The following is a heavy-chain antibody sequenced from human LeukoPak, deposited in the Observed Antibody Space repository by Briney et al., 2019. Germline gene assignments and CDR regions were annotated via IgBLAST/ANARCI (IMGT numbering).Heavy chain of an antibody. D-gene: IGHD3-10*01. Sequence: SVKVSCKASGYTFTSYGISWVRQAPGQGLEWMGGIIPIFGTANYAQKFQGRVTITADESTSTAYMELSSLRYEDTAVYYCARVSPGSLWFDPWGQGTLVTVSS. CDR2: IIPIFGTA. CDR1: GYTFTSYG. CDR3: ARVSPGSLWFDP. V-gene: IGHV1-69*13. J-gene: IGHJ5*02.